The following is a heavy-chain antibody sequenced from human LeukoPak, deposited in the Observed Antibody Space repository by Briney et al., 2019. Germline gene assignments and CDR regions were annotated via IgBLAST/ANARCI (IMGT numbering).Heavy chain of an antibody. J-gene: IGHJ3*02. CDR1: GFTFSNYW. CDR3: ARGRITMVRGVNAFDI. D-gene: IGHD3-10*01. CDR2: IKQDGNDK. V-gene: IGHV3-7*01. Sequence: GGSLRLSCAASGFTFSNYWMSWVRQAPGKGLEWVANIKQDGNDKYYVDSVKGRFTISRDNAKNSLHLQMNSLRAGDTAVYYCARGRITMVRGVNAFDIWGQGTMVTVSS.